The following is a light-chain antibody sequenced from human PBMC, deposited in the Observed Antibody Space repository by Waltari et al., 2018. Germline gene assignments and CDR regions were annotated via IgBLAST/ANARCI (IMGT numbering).Light chain of an antibody. CDR2: GPS. J-gene: IGKJ1*01. CDR3: QQFHKWPPT. CDR1: QSLGSN. V-gene: IGKV3-15*01. Sequence: EIVMTQSPVTLSVSPGERATLSCTASQSLGSNLAWYQQKPGQAPRPLIDGPSSRATGIPARCSGSGSGTYFTLTISSLQSEDFAVYYCQQFHKWPPTFGQGTTVEV.